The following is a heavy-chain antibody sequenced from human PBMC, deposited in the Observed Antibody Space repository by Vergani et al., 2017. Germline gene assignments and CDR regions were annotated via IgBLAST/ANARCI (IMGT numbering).Heavy chain of an antibody. CDR1: GFTSSYYG. V-gene: IGHV3-21*01. Sequence: VHLVESGGGVVQPGRSLRLSCVVSGFTSSYYGMNWVRQAPGKGLEWVSSISSRSTYTYYADSVKGRFTISRDNDKSSLYLQMNSLRADDTAVYYCARGYKYDNSGYYYYLPDYWGQGTLVTVSS. CDR3: ARGYKYDNSGYYYYLPDY. J-gene: IGHJ4*02. D-gene: IGHD3-22*01. CDR2: ISSRSTYT.